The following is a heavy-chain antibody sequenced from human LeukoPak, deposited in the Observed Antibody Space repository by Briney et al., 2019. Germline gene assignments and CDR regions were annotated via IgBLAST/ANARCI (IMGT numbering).Heavy chain of an antibody. Sequence: ASVKVSCKASGYTFTGYYMHWVRQAPGQGLEWMGWINPNSGGTNYAQKFQGRVTMTRDTSISTAYMELSRLRSDDTAGYYFASAVIAAAEVFWFDPWGQGTLVTVSS. CDR2: INPNSGGT. J-gene: IGHJ5*02. D-gene: IGHD6-13*01. CDR1: GYTFTGYY. CDR3: ASAVIAAAEVFWFDP. V-gene: IGHV1-2*02.